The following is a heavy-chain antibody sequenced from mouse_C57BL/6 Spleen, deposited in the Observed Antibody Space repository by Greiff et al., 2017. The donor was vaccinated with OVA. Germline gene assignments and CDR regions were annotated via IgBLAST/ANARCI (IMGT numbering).Heavy chain of an antibody. CDR2: ISSGGGYI. CDR3: TRTTYYLDY. Sequence: EVKLVESGEGLVKPGGSLKLSCAASGFTFSSYAMSWVRQTPEKRLEWVAYISSGGGYIYYADTVKGRFTISRDNARNTLYLQMSSLKSEDTAMYYCTRTTYYLDYWGQGTTLTVSS. CDR1: GFTFSSYA. D-gene: IGHD1-1*01. V-gene: IGHV5-9-1*02. J-gene: IGHJ2*01.